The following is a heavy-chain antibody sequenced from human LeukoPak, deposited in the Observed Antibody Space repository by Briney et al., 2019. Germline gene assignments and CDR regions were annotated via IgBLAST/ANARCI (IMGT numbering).Heavy chain of an antibody. D-gene: IGHD5-18*01. J-gene: IGHJ4*02. CDR2: IYHSGST. CDR3: ARERRGYSYEIDY. V-gene: IGHV4-30-2*01. CDR1: GGSISSGGYS. Sequence: SETLPLTCAVSGGSISSGGYSWSWIRQPPGKGLEWIGYIYHSGSTYYNPSLKSRVTISVDRSKNQFSLKLSSVTAADTAVYYCARERRGYSYEIDYWGQGTLVTVSS.